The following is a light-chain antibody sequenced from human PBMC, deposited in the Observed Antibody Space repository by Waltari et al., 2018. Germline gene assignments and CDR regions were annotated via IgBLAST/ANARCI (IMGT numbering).Light chain of an antibody. J-gene: IGKJ4*01. CDR2: DAS. Sequence: EIVLTQSPATLSLSPGERATLSCRASQSVSSYLAWYQQKPGQAPRLLIYDASNRATGIPARFSGSGSATDFTLTISSLEPEDFAVYYCQQRSNWQGLTFGGGTKVEIK. CDR1: QSVSSY. CDR3: QQRSNWQGLT. V-gene: IGKV3-11*01.